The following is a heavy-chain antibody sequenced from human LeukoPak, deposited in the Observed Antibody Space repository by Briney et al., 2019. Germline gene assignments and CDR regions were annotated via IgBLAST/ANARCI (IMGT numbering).Heavy chain of an antibody. CDR2: IIPIFGTA. Sequence: SVKVSCKASGGTFGSYAISWVRQAPGQGLEWMGGIIPIFGTANYAQKFQGRVTITADESTSTAYMELSSLRSEDTAVYYCARGLIITMVRGVIIKARGYFDYWGQGTLVTVSS. CDR3: ARGLIITMVRGVIIKARGYFDY. D-gene: IGHD3-10*01. CDR1: GGTFGSYA. V-gene: IGHV1-69*01. J-gene: IGHJ4*02.